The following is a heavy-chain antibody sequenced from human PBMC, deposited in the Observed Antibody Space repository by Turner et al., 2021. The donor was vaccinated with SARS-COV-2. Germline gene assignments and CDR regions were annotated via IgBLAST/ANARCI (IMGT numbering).Heavy chain of an antibody. CDR1: GFPFSSYA. V-gene: IGHV3-23*01. D-gene: IGHD2-21*01. CDR3: AKDVGEYFDD. CDR2: ISGSGGRT. Sequence: VQLLESGGGLVQPGWSLSLSCAASGFPFSSYAMSWVRQAPGKGLEWVSAISGSGGRTYYAAAEKRRFTISRNNYKTTLYQQMSRLGAEETAEYCCAKDVGEYFDDWGQGTLVTVSS. J-gene: IGHJ4*02.